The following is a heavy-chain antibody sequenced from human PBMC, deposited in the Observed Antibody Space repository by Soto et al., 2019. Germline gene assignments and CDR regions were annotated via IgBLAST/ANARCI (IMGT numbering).Heavy chain of an antibody. J-gene: IGHJ4*02. V-gene: IGHV4-61*01. CDR2: IYYSGST. D-gene: IGHD3-10*01. Sequence: SETLSLTCTVSCGSVSSGSYYWSWIRQPPGKGLEWIGYIYYSGSTNYNPSLKSRVTISVDTSKNQFSLKLSSVTAADTAVYYCARDHGGLFDYWGQGTLVTVSS. CDR3: ARDHGGLFDY. CDR1: CGSVSSGSYY.